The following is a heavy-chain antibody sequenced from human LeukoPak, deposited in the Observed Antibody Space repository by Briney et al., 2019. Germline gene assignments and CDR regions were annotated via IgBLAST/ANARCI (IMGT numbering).Heavy chain of an antibody. CDR1: RYTFTSYY. V-gene: IGHV1-46*01. D-gene: IGHD6-13*01. CDR3: ARGYRGGIAGGTTTISRELDY. J-gene: IGHJ4*02. Sequence: ASVKVSCKASRYTFTSYYMHWVRQAPGQGLEWMGIINPSGGSTSYAQKLQGRVTMTRDMSPSTVYLELSSLRCQDTALYYCARGYRGGIAGGTTTISRELDYWGQGTLVTVSS. CDR2: INPSGGST.